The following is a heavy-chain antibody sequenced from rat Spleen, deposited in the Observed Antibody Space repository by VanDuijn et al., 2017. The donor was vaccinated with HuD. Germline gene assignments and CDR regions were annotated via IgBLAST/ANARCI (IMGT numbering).Heavy chain of an antibody. CDR1: GFTFDDYG. Sequence: EVKLVESGGGLVQPGRSLKLSCAASGFTFDDYGMAWVRQAPKNGLEWVASISWGGSSTYYADSVEGRFTISRDHAKSTLYLQMDSLRSEDTATYYCARHQGWFAYWGQGTLVSVSS. V-gene: IGHV5-29*01. CDR3: ARHQGWFAY. CDR2: ISWGGSST. J-gene: IGHJ3*01.